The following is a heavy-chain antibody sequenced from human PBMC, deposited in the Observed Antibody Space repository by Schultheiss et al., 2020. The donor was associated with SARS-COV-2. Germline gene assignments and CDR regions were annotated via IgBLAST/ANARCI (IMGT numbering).Heavy chain of an antibody. CDR3: ARGDYGDNAGYFDY. V-gene: IGHV3-74*01. D-gene: IGHD4-17*01. Sequence: GGSLRLSCAASGFTFSSYAMSWVRQAPGKGLVWVSRINSDGSSTSYADSVKGRFTISRDNAKNTLYLQMNSLRAEDTAVYYCARGDYGDNAGYFDYWGQGTLVTVSS. J-gene: IGHJ4*02. CDR2: INSDGSST. CDR1: GFTFSSYA.